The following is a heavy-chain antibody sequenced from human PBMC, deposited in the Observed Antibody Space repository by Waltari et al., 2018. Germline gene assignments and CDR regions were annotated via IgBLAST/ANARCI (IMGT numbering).Heavy chain of an antibody. D-gene: IGHD6-6*01. V-gene: IGHV3-33*01. Sequence: QVQLVESGGGVVQPGGSLRLSCAQSGFTFSRYGMHWVRQAPGKGVEWVAVIWFDGSNKFYADSVRGRFTISRDNSKNTLYLLMNRLTADDTAVYYCARETGSSSEAYLGQGTLFTVSS. CDR2: IWFDGSNK. J-gene: IGHJ4*02. CDR1: GFTFSRYG. CDR3: ARETGSSSEAY.